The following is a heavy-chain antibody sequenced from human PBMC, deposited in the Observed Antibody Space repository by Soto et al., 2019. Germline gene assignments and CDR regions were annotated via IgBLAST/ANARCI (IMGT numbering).Heavy chain of an antibody. J-gene: IGHJ4*02. V-gene: IGHV1-18*04. CDR2: ISAYNGNT. CDR3: ATVPTGGDYSIHQFDY. Sequence: ASVKVSCKASGYTFTSYGISWVRQAPGQGLEWMGWISAYNGNTNYAQKLQGRVTMTTDTSTSTAYMELRSLRSDDTAVYYCATVPTGGDYSIHQFDYCGQGPLVTVYS. CDR1: GYTFTSYG. D-gene: IGHD4-4*01.